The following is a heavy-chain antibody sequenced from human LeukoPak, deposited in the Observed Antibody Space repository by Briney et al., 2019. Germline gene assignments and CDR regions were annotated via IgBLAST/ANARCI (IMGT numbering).Heavy chain of an antibody. Sequence: GASVKVSCKASGYTFTGYYMHWVRQAPGQGLEWMGWINPNSGGTNYAQKFQGRVTMTRDTSISTAYMELSRLRSDDTAVYYCARAATVAGRYEFDYWSQGTLVTVSS. CDR2: INPNSGGT. V-gene: IGHV1-2*02. CDR1: GYTFTGYY. J-gene: IGHJ4*02. CDR3: ARAATVAGRYEFDY. D-gene: IGHD6-19*01.